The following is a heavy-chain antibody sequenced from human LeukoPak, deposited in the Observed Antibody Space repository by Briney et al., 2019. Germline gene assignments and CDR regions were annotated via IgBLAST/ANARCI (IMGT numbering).Heavy chain of an antibody. D-gene: IGHD3-22*01. Sequence: GGSLRLSCAASGFTFRNYAMHWVRQAPGTGLQWVAVISYDGSDKYYPDSVKGRFTVSRGNSKNTLYLQMNSLRAEDTAVYYCARGYYYDSSGYYYWGQGTLVTVSS. V-gene: IGHV3-30*03. CDR1: GFTFRNYA. J-gene: IGHJ4*02. CDR3: ARGYYYDSSGYYY. CDR2: ISYDGSDK.